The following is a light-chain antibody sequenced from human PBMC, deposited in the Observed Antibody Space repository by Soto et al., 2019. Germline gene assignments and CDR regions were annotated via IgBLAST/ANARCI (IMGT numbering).Light chain of an antibody. CDR1: SSDVGGYNY. J-gene: IGLJ1*01. Sequence: QSALTQPASVSWSPGQSITISCTGTSSDVGGYNYVSWYQQHPGKAPKLMIYEVSNRPSGVSNRFSGSKSGNTASLTISGLQAEDEADYFCSSYGSTSTRYVFGTGTKLTVL. V-gene: IGLV2-14*01. CDR3: SSYGSTSTRYV. CDR2: EVS.